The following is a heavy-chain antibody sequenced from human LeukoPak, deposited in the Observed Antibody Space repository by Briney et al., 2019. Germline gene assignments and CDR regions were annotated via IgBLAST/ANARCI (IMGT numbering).Heavy chain of an antibody. V-gene: IGHV3-23*01. J-gene: IGHJ4*02. CDR1: GFTFSSYA. CDR2: ISGSGDST. D-gene: IGHD3-10*01. CDR3: ATHGSGSYYNAPDY. Sequence: GGSLRLSCAASGFTFSSYAMSWVRRAPGKGLEWVSVISGSGDSTHYADSVKGRFTISRDNSKTTLYVQMNSLRAEDTAVYYCATHGSGSYYNAPDYWGQGTLVTVSS.